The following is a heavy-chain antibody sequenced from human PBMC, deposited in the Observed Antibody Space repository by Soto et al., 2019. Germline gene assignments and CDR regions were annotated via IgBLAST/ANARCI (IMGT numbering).Heavy chain of an antibody. CDR1: GDSISSENYF. CDR3: AREVNVVALSDAFDI. D-gene: IGHD2-8*01. J-gene: IGHJ3*02. V-gene: IGHV4-30-4*01. Sequence: QVQLQESGPGLVKPSQTLSLICTVSGDSISSENYFWSWIRQPPGQGLEWVGYISNRGTPYYNPSLKSRVTISLDTSKNRFSLDMYSVTAADTVVYYCAREVNVVALSDAFDIWGQGTMVTVSS. CDR2: ISNRGTP.